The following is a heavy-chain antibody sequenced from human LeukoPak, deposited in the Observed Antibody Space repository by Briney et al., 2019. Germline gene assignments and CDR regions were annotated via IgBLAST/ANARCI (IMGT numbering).Heavy chain of an antibody. V-gene: IGHV4-34*01. CDR1: GGPFSGYY. D-gene: IGHD3-10*01. CDR2: INHSGSA. Sequence: SETLSLTCAVYGGPFSGYYWSWIRQPPGKGLEWIGEINHSGSANYNPSLKSRVTISVDMSKNQFSLKLNSVTAADTAVYYCARQIAWGVGRFDYWGQGTLVTVSS. CDR3: ARQIAWGVGRFDY. J-gene: IGHJ4*02.